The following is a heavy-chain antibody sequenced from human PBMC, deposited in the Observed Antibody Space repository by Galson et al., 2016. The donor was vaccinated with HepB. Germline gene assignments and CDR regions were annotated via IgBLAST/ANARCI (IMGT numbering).Heavy chain of an antibody. CDR3: ARGSYYYDSSGLSEYFQH. J-gene: IGHJ1*01. V-gene: IGHV3-30-3*01. Sequence: SCKASGYTLKTYGISWVRQAPGQGLEWVAVISYDGSIKYYADSVKGRFTISRDNSKNTLYLQMNSLRAEDTAVYYCARGSYYYDSSGLSEYFQHWGQATLVTVSP. CDR1: GYTLKTYG. D-gene: IGHD3-22*01. CDR2: ISYDGSIK.